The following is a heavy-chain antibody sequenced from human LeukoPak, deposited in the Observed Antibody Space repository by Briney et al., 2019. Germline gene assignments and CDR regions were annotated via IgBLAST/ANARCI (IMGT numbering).Heavy chain of an antibody. D-gene: IGHD2-2*02. V-gene: IGHV1-8*01. CDR1: GHTFTSYD. CDR3: ARGPYPYQLLYRGDDWFDP. J-gene: IGHJ5*02. Sequence: GASVKVSCKASGHTFTSYDINWVRQATGQGLEWMGWMNPNSGNTGYAQKFQGRVTMTRNTSISTAYMELSSLRSEDTAVYYCARGPYPYQLLYRGDDWFDPWGQGTLVTVSS. CDR2: MNPNSGNT.